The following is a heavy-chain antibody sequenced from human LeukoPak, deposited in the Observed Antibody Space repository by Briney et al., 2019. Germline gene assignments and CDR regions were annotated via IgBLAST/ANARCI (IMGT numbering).Heavy chain of an antibody. Sequence: SQTLSLTCAVSGGSISSGGYSWSWIRQPPGKGLEWIGYIYHSGSTYYNPSLKSRVTISVDRSKNQFSLKLSSVTAADTAVYYCARGPPYDFWSGYYSRWFDPWGQGTLVTVSS. J-gene: IGHJ5*02. V-gene: IGHV4-30-2*01. CDR2: IYHSGST. CDR3: ARGPPYDFWSGYYSRWFDP. CDR1: GGSISSGGYS. D-gene: IGHD3-3*01.